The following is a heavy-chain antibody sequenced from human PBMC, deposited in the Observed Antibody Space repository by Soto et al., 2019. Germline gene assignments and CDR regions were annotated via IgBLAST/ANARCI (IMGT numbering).Heavy chain of an antibody. CDR3: ATTVVTLLFDY. CDR1: GFTFSSYS. J-gene: IGHJ4*02. Sequence: EVQLVESGGGLVQPGGSLRLSCAASGFTFSSYSMNWVRQAPGKGLEWVSYISSSSSTIYYADSVKGRFTISRDNAKNSLYLKMNSLRDEDTAVYYCATTVVTLLFDYWGQGTLVTVSS. V-gene: IGHV3-48*02. D-gene: IGHD4-17*01. CDR2: ISSSSSTI.